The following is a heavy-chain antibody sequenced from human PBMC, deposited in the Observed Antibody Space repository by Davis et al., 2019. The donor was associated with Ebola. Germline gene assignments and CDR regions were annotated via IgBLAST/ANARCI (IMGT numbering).Heavy chain of an antibody. CDR3: MVPARDAFDI. J-gene: IGHJ3*02. Sequence: SETLSLTCTVSGGSISSSSYYWGWIRQPPGKGLEWIGSIYYSGSTYYNPSLKSRVTISVDKSKNQFSLKLSSVTAEDTAVYYCMVPARDAFDIWGQGTMVTVSS. CDR1: GGSISSSSYY. V-gene: IGHV4-39*07. D-gene: IGHD2-2*01. CDR2: IYYSGST.